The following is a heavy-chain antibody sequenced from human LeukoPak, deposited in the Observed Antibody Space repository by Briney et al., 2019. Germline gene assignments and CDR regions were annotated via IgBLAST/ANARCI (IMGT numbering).Heavy chain of an antibody. D-gene: IGHD2-15*01. CDR2: INHSGST. V-gene: IGHV4-34*01. Sequence: SETLSLTCAVYGGSFSGYYWSWIRQPPGKGLEWIGEINHSGSTNYNPSLKSRVTISVDTSKNQSSLKLSSVTAADTAVYYCARVRMTHYYYYGMDVWDQGTTVTVSS. J-gene: IGHJ6*02. CDR3: ARVRMTHYYYYGMDV. CDR1: GGSFSGYY.